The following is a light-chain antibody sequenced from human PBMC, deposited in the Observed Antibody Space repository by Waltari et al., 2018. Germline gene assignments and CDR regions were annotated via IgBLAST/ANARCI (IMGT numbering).Light chain of an antibody. CDR1: SSDDGGYNY. V-gene: IGLV2-14*01. J-gene: IGLJ1*01. Sequence: QSALTQPASVSGTPGQSITISCTGTSSDDGGYNYVSWYQQHPRKAPKLMIYEVSNRPSGVSNRFSGSKSGNTASLTISGLQAEDEADYYCSSYTSSSPHVFGTGTKVTVL. CDR2: EVS. CDR3: SSYTSSSPHV.